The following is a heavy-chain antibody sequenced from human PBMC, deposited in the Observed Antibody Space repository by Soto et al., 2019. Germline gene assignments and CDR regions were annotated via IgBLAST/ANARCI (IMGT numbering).Heavy chain of an antibody. Sequence: QVQLVQSGAEVKKPGSSVKVSCKSSGGTFSSYAISWVRQAPGQGLEWMGGIIPIFGTANYAQKFQGRVTFTADESTSTAYMELSSVRSEDTAVYYCARYITIIVGVNETLGAFDIWGQGTMVTVSS. V-gene: IGHV1-69*01. CDR2: IIPIFGTA. CDR1: GGTFSSYA. CDR3: ARYITIIVGVNETLGAFDI. D-gene: IGHD3-22*01. J-gene: IGHJ3*02.